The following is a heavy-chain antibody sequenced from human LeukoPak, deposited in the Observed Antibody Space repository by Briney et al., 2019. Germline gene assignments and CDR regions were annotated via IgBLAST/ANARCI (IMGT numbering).Heavy chain of an antibody. CDR1: GFTFSSYS. J-gene: IGHJ3*01. CDR2: ISSCSSYI. D-gene: IGHD6-6*01. CDR3: ARSSYSSSSSV. V-gene: IGHV3-21*04. Sequence: GGSLRLSCAASGFTFSSYSMNWVRQAPGKGLEWVSSISSCSSYIYYADSVKGRFTISRDNAKNSLYLQINSLRAEDTAVYYCARSSYSSSSSVWGQGTMVTVSS.